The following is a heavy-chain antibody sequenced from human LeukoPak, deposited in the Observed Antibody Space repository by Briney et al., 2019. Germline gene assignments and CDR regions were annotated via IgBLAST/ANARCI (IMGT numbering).Heavy chain of an antibody. CDR3: AKDLFGYSSGWNNAFDI. D-gene: IGHD6-19*01. CDR1: GGSISSYY. CDR2: IYYSGST. J-gene: IGHJ3*02. V-gene: IGHV4-59*01. Sequence: SESLSLTCTVSGGSISSYYWSWVRQPPGKGLEWIGYIYYSGSTNYNPSLKSRVIISVDTSKNQISLKLSSVTAADTAVYYCAKDLFGYSSGWNNAFDIWGQGKMVTVSS.